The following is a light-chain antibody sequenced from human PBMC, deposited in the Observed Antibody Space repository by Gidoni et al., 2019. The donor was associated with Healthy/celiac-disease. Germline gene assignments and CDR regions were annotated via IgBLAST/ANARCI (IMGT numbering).Light chain of an antibody. CDR3: GTWDSSLSAVV. Sequence: HSVFPPPLSVSAAPGQKVTISCSGCSSNIGNNYVSWYQHLPGTAPKLLIDDNNKRPSGIPDRFSGSKSGTSATLGITGLQTGDEADYYCGTWDSSLSAVVFSGGTKLTVL. CDR1: SSNIGNNY. CDR2: DNN. V-gene: IGLV1-51*01. J-gene: IGLJ2*01.